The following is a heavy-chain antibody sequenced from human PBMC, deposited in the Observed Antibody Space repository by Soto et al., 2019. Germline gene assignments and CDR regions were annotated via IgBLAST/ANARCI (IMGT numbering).Heavy chain of an antibody. D-gene: IGHD3-22*01. CDR1: GGSFSPNY. CDR2: IYYAGTT. CDR3: ARGISMIVVVLRARYYFDY. J-gene: IGHJ4*02. V-gene: IGHV4-59*12. Sequence: SETLSLTCTVSGGSFSPNYWAWILQPPGKGLEWIGYIYYAGTTSYNPSLKSRVTITLETSKSQFSLRLTSVTAADTAVYYCARGISMIVVVLRARYYFDYSGQGTLVTVS.